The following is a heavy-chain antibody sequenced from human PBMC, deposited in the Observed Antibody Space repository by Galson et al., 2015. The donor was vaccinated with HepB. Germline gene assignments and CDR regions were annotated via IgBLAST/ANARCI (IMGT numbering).Heavy chain of an antibody. V-gene: IGHV3-48*01. CDR2: ITQSGTGA. CDR3: VRDDAWAFDY. Sequence: SLRLSCAAFGFSLQIYSMSWVRQAPGKGPEWLSYITQSGTGADYADSVRGRFTISRDNAENSVFLQMNSLRGEDTAVYYCVRDDAWAFDYWGQGTLVTVSA. D-gene: IGHD2-2*01. J-gene: IGHJ4*02. CDR1: GFSLQIYS.